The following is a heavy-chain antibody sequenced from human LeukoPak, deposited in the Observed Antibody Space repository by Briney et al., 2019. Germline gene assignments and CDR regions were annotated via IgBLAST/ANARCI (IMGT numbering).Heavy chain of an antibody. CDR2: INPSGGST. J-gene: IGHJ5*02. CDR3: ARGGEGYYDILTGYSTFDP. CDR1: GYTFTSYY. D-gene: IGHD3-9*01. V-gene: IGHV1-46*01. Sequence: ASVKVSCKASGYTFTSYYMHWVRQAPGQGLEWMGIINPSGGSTSYAQKFQGRVTMTRDTSTSTVYMELSSLRSEDTAVYYCARGGEGYYDILTGYSTFDPWGQGTLVTVSS.